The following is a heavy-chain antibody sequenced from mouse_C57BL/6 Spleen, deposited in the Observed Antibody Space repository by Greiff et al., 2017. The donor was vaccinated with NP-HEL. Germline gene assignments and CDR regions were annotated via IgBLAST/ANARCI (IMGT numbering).Heavy chain of an antibody. CDR2: ISDGGSYT. CDR1: GFTFSSYA. V-gene: IGHV5-4*01. Sequence: DVKLVESGGGLVKPGGSLKLSCAASGFTFSSYAMSWVRQTPEKRLEWVATISDGGSYTYYPDNVKGRFTISRDNAKNNLYLQMSHLKSEDTAMYYCARDGGRGDFDYWGQGTTLTVSS. CDR3: ARDGGRGDFDY. J-gene: IGHJ2*01.